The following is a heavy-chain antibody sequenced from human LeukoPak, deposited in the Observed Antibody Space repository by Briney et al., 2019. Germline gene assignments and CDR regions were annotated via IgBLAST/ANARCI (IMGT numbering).Heavy chain of an antibody. CDR3: AKSPAIETN. CDR2: ISGSGGST. J-gene: IGHJ4*02. D-gene: IGHD2-21*02. V-gene: IGHV3-23*01. Sequence: QAGGSLRLSCAASGFTFSSYAMSWARQAPGKGRGWVSAISGSGGSTYYADSVKGRFTISRDNSKNTLYLQMNSLRAEDTAVYYCAKSPAIETNWGQGTLVTVSS. CDR1: GFTFSSYA.